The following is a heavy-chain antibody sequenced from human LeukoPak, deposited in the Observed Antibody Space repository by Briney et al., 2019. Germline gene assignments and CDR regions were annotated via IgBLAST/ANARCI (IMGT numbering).Heavy chain of an antibody. CDR1: GGTFSSYA. D-gene: IGHD3-10*01. V-gene: IGHV1-69*05. J-gene: IGHJ5*02. Sequence: ASVKVSCKASGGTFSSYAISWVRQAPGQGLEWMGGIIPIFGTANYAQKFQGRVTITTDESTSTAYMELSSLRSEDTAVYYCARGNSVLPSTSTVNWFDPWGQGTLVTVSS. CDR2: IIPIFGTA. CDR3: ARGNSVLPSTSTVNWFDP.